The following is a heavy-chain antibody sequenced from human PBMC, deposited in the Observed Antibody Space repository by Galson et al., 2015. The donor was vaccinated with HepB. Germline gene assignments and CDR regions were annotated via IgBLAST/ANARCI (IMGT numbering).Heavy chain of an antibody. Sequence: SCKASGYSFYSYNIVWVRQAPGQGLEWVGWISVYTGDTNSAQKFQGRVTMTTDTSTSTAYMEVRSLRSDDTAVFYCARVGIDADTAVATPAYYYYGMDVWGRGTTVTVSS. CDR2: ISVYTGDT. V-gene: IGHV1-18*04. CDR1: GYSFYSYN. D-gene: IGHD5-18*01. CDR3: ARVGIDADTAVATPAYYYYGMDV. J-gene: IGHJ6*02.